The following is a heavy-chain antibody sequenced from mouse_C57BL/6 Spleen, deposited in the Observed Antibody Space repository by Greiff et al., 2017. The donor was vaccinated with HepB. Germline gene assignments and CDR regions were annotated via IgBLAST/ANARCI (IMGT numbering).Heavy chain of an antibody. Sequence: QVQLQQPGAELVKPGASVKLSCKASGYTFTSYWMQWVKQRPGQGLEWIGEIDPSDSYTNYNQKFKGKATLTVDTSSSTAYMQLSSLTSEDSAVYYCARGPYSNYFDYWGQGTTLTVSS. CDR1: GYTFTSYW. D-gene: IGHD2-5*01. CDR2: IDPSDSYT. V-gene: IGHV1-50*01. CDR3: ARGPYSNYFDY. J-gene: IGHJ2*01.